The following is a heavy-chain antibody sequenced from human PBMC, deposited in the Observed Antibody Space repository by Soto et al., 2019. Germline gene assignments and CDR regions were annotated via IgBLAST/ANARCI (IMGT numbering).Heavy chain of an antibody. CDR1: GYTFTRYT. D-gene: IGHD5-12*01. CDR2: INAAYGGT. CDR3: ARGGFEAVATTGGDY. Sequence: QVQLVQSGAEMKKPGASVKVSCKASGYTFTRYTMHWVRQAPGQRLEWMGWINAAYGGTKYSQKFQGRVTIRRDTFASTVYVELSSLRSEATAVYYCARGGFEAVATTGGDYWGQGTLVTVSS. V-gene: IGHV1-3*01. J-gene: IGHJ4*02.